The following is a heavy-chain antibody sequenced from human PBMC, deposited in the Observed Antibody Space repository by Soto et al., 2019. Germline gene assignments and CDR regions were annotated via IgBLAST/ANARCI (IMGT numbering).Heavy chain of an antibody. V-gene: IGHV1-8*01. CDR2: MNPNSGNT. CDR1: GYTFTSYD. CDR3: ARDTTMVRGGPPGPTD. D-gene: IGHD3-10*01. J-gene: IGHJ4*02. Sequence: QVQLVQSGAEVKKPGASVKVSCKASGYTFTSYDINWVRQATGQGLEWMGWMNPNSGNTGYAQKFQGRVTMTRNTSISTAYMELSSLRSEDTAVYYCARDTTMVRGGPPGPTDWGQGTLVTVSS.